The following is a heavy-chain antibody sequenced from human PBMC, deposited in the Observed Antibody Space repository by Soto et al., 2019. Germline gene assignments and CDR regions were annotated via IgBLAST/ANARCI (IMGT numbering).Heavy chain of an antibody. CDR1: GFTVNSNY. D-gene: IGHD6-13*01. V-gene: IGHV3-53*01. CDR3: ARASSSWYIDY. J-gene: IGHJ4*02. Sequence: PGGSLRLSCAASGFTVNSNYMSWVRQAPGKGLEWVSVIYGGGNTYYPDSVKGRFTISRDNSKNTLYLQMNSLRADDTAVYYCARASSSWYIDYWGQGTLVTVSS. CDR2: IYGGGNT.